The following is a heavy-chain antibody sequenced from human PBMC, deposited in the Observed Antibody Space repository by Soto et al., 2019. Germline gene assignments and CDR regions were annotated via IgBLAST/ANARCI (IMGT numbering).Heavy chain of an antibody. CDR2: IYHSGST. CDR1: GGSISSSNW. CDR3: ARGDLYDSSGYYRFDY. D-gene: IGHD3-22*01. V-gene: IGHV4-4*02. J-gene: IGHJ4*02. Sequence: QVQLQESGPGLVKPSGTLSLTCAVSGGSISSSNWWSWVRQPPGKGLEWIGEIYHSGSTNYNPSPKSRVTKSVDQSKHQFSLKLSSVTAADTAVYYCARGDLYDSSGYYRFDYWGQGTLVTVSS.